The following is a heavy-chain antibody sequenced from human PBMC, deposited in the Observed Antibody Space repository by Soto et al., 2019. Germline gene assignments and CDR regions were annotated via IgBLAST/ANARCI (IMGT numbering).Heavy chain of an antibody. V-gene: IGHV4-30-4*01. Sequence: SETLSLTCTVSGGSISSGDYYWSWIRQPPGKGLEWIGYIYYSGSTYYNPSLKSRVTISVDTSKNQFSLKLSSVTAADTAVFYCARRRSLRYGSNWFDPWGQGTLVTVSS. CDR1: GGSISSGDYY. J-gene: IGHJ5*02. CDR2: IYYSGST. D-gene: IGHD3-9*01. CDR3: ARRRSLRYGSNWFDP.